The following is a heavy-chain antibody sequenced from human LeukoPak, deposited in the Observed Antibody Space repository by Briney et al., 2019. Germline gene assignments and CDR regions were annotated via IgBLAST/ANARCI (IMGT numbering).Heavy chain of an antibody. CDR1: GYTFTGYY. Sequence: ASVKVSCKASGYTFTGYYMHWVRQAPGQGLEWMGWINPNSGGTNYAQKFQGRVTMTRDTSISTAYMELSRLRSDDTAVYYCARHYYDSTRGIDYWGQGTLVTVSS. CDR2: INPNSGGT. CDR3: ARHYYDSTRGIDY. J-gene: IGHJ4*02. V-gene: IGHV1-2*02. D-gene: IGHD3-22*01.